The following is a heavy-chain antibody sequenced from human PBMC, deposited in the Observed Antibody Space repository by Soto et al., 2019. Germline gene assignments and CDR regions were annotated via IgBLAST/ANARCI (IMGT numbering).Heavy chain of an antibody. J-gene: IGHJ6*02. CDR2: ISSYNRDT. CDR1: GYTFTRSG. CDR3: AREGVAPYYYYGMDV. Sequence: QVQLEQTGAEVKKPGASVKVSCKASGYTFTRSGISWVRQAPGQGPEWMGWISSYNRDTNYAQTFQGRVTMTTDTSTSTAYMELRSLRSDDTAVYYCAREGVAPYYYYGMDVWGQGTPVTVSS. D-gene: IGHD5-12*01. V-gene: IGHV1-18*01.